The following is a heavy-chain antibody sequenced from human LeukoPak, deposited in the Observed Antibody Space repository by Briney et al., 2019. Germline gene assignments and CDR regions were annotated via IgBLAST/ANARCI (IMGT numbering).Heavy chain of an antibody. CDR3: AKDTYSSGWNDAFDI. CDR2: ISGSGGGT. CDR1: GFTFSSYA. J-gene: IGHJ3*02. D-gene: IGHD6-19*01. V-gene: IGHV3-23*01. Sequence: GGSLRLSCAASGFTFSSYAMSWVRQAPGRGLEWVSAISGSGGGTYYADSVKGRFTISRDNSKNTLYLQMNSLRAEDTAVYYCAKDTYSSGWNDAFDIWGQGTMVTVSS.